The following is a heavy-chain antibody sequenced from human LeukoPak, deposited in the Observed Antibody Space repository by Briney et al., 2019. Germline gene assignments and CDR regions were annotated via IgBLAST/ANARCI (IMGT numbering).Heavy chain of an antibody. V-gene: IGHV1-24*01. Sequence: GASVKVSCKVSGYTLTELSMHWVRQAPGKGLEWLGGFDPEDGETIYAQKFQGRVTMTEDTSTDTAYMELSSLRSEDTAVYYCATGDTVRHLPFDYWGQGTLVTVSS. CDR1: GYTLTELS. D-gene: IGHD3-10*01. CDR3: ATGDTVRHLPFDY. CDR2: FDPEDGET. J-gene: IGHJ4*02.